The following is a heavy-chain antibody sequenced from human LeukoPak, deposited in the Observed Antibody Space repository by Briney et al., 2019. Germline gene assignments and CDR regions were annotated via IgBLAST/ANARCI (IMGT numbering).Heavy chain of an antibody. V-gene: IGHV4-39*07. J-gene: IGHJ4*02. D-gene: IGHD3-22*01. Sequence: PSETLSLTCTVSGGSISSSSYYWGWIRQPPGKGLEWIGSIYYSGSAYYNPSLKSRVTISVDTSKNQFSLKLNSVTAADTAVYYCARDYYDSSGYPFDYWGQGTLVTVSS. CDR3: ARDYYDSSGYPFDY. CDR1: GGSISSSSYY. CDR2: IYYSGSA.